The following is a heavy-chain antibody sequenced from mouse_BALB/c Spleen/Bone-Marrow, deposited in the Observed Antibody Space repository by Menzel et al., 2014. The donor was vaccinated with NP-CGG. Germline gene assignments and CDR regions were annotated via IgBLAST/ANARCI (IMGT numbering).Heavy chain of an antibody. CDR1: GFNIKDTY. CDR3: ASYDYGYHFDY. Sequence: EVQLVESGAELVEPGASVKLSCTASGFNIKDTYMHLVKQRPEQGLEWIGRIDPANGNTKYDPKFQGKATITADTSSNTAYLQLSSLTSEDTAVYYCASYDYGYHFDYWGQGTTLTVSS. J-gene: IGHJ2*01. V-gene: IGHV14-3*02. CDR2: IDPANGNT. D-gene: IGHD2-4*01.